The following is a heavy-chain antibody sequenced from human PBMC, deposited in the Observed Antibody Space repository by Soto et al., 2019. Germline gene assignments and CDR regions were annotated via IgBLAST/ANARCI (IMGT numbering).Heavy chain of an antibody. J-gene: IGHJ5*02. CDR1: GFTFRIFT. CDR3: TRDASRDSSARGWFDP. V-gene: IGHV3-21*01. CDR2: ISSNSAYI. D-gene: IGHD6-13*01. Sequence: RGGSLRLSCAASGFTFRIFTMNWVRQAPGKGLEWVSTISSNSAYIYYTDALRGRFTISRDNAKNSLHLQMNSLRAEDTAVYYCTRDASRDSSARGWFDPWGPGTLVTVSS.